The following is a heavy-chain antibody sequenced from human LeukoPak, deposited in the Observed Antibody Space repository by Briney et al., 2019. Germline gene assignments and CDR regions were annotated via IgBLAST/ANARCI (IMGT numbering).Heavy chain of an antibody. CDR2: ISGSGGST. CDR3: AKGARLRVSCDY. D-gene: IGHD3-16*01. J-gene: IGHJ4*02. V-gene: IGHV3-23*01. Sequence: PGGSLRLSCAASGFTFSSYAMSWVRRAPGKGLEWVSAISGSGGSTYYAGSVKGRFTISRDNSKNTLYLQMNSLRAEDTAVYYCAKGARLRVSCDYWGQGTLVTVSS. CDR1: GFTFSSYA.